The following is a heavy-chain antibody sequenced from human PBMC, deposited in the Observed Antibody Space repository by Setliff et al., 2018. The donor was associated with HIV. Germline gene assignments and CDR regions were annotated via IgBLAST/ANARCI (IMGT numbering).Heavy chain of an antibody. CDR3: ARALRRFHGSGPQFYYYLDV. CDR2: MDPNNGHT. D-gene: IGHD3-10*01. Sequence: ASVKVSCKASGYIFTSYDVNWVRQDTGQGLEWRGWMDPNNGHTTYAQNFQGRVTITRDTSACTAYMGLSSLRSADTAVYHCARALRRFHGSGPQFYYYLDVCAKGTTVTVSS. CDR1: GYIFTSYD. V-gene: IGHV1-8*03. J-gene: IGHJ6*03.